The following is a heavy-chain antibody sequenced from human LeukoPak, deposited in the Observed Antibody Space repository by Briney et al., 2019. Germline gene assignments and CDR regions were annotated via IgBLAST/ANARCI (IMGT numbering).Heavy chain of an antibody. J-gene: IGHJ4*02. CDR2: IKQDGSEK. D-gene: IGHD3-10*01. V-gene: IGHV3-7*01. CDR1: GFTFSTYW. CDR3: ARGFVWFGIDY. Sequence: GGSLRLSCAASGFTFSTYWMTWVRQAPGKGLEWVANIKQDGSEKNYVDSVKGRFTISRDNAKSSLYLQMNSLRAEDTAVYYCARGFVWFGIDYWGQGTLVTVSS.